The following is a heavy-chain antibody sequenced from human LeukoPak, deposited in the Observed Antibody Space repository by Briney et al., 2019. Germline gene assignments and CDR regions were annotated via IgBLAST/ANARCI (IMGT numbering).Heavy chain of an antibody. CDR1: GGSISSSSYY. CDR2: TYYSGST. J-gene: IGHJ4*02. V-gene: IGHV4-39*01. D-gene: IGHD3-10*01. CDR3: ARHRLYYGSGSYYNFFDY. Sequence: SETLSLTCTVSGGSISSSSYYWGWIRQPPGKGLEWIGSTYYSGSTYYNPSLKSRVTISVDTSKNQFSLKLSSVTAADTAVYYCARHRLYYGSGSYYNFFDYWGQGTLVTVSS.